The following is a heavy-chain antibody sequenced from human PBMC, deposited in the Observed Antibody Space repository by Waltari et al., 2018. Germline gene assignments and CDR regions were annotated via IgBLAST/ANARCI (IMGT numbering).Heavy chain of an antibody. Sequence: QVQLVASGGGVVQPGGSLRLSCAASGFTFSSYVMHWVRPAPGKGREWVAFIRYDGSNKDYADSVKGRFTITRENSKNERYQKMNSRRAEDTAVYYCAKAGVPAAITYYYYDYMDVWGKGTTVTISS. CDR1: GFTFSSYV. D-gene: IGHD2-2*02. CDR2: IRYDGSNK. J-gene: IGHJ6*03. V-gene: IGHV3-30*02. CDR3: AKAGVPAAITYYYYDYMDV.